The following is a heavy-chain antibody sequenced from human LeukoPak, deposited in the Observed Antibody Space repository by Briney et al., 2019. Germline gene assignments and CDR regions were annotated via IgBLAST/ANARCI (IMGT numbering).Heavy chain of an antibody. CDR1: GASISSYY. D-gene: IGHD1-26*01. CDR3: ARYIVSYPHDAFDI. V-gene: IGHV4-59*01. Sequence: SETLSLTCTVSGASISSYYWSWIRQPPGKGLEWIGYIYYSGSTSYNPSLKSRVTISVDTSKKQFSLKLSSVTAADTAFYYCARYIVSYPHDAFDIWGQGTMVTVSS. J-gene: IGHJ3*02. CDR2: IYYSGST.